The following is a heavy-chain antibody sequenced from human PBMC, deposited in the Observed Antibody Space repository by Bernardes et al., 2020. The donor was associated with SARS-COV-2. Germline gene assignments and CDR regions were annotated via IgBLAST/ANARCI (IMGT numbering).Heavy chain of an antibody. V-gene: IGHV1-2*02. J-gene: IGHJ6*02. CDR2: SNPNSGGT. CDR1: GYTLTGYY. Sequence: ASAKVACKASGYTLTGYYMGWVRQTPGQGLEWMGWSNPNSGGTNYAQKFQGRVTMTRDTSISTAYMELSRLRSDDTAVYYCALPPTNYDRYGMDVWGQGTTVTVSS. D-gene: IGHD3-22*01. CDR3: ALPPTNYDRYGMDV.